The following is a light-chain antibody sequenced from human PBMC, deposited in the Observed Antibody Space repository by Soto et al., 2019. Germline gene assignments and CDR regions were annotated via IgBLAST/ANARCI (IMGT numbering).Light chain of an antibody. Sequence: VLTQSPATLSSSPGETATLSCRAIQYFGSRLAWYQHKPGQAPRLLIYYMSKRATGIPARFSGSGSGTDFTLTISSIAPDPFAIYYCHQRQSWPRTFGQGTKVDIK. CDR3: HQRQSWPRT. J-gene: IGKJ1*01. CDR1: QYFGSR. V-gene: IGKV3-11*01. CDR2: YMS.